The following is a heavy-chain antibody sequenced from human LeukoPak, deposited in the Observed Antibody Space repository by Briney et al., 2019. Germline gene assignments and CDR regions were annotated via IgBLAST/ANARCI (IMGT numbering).Heavy chain of an antibody. Sequence: GGSLRLSGAASDFTLSTHWLHWARQAPGKGRVWVPRINTDGSSIDYADSVKGRFTISRDNAKNTLFLQMDSLRVEDTAVYYCGRDHRYSFGYGQMDVWGKGITVIVSS. CDR1: DFTLSTHW. V-gene: IGHV3-74*01. CDR2: INTDGSSI. J-gene: IGHJ6*04. CDR3: GRDHRYSFGYGQMDV. D-gene: IGHD5-18*01.